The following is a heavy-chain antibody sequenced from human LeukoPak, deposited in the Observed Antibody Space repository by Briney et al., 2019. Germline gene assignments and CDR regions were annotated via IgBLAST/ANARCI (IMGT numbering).Heavy chain of an antibody. V-gene: IGHV4-31*03. CDR2: IYYSGST. Sequence: SETLSLTCTVSGGSISSGGYYWSWIRQHPGKGLEWIGYIYYSGSTHYNPSLKSRVTISVDTSKNQFSLKLSSVTAADTAVYYCARDTIFGVVRAFDPWGQGTLVTVSS. J-gene: IGHJ5*02. CDR1: GGSISSGGYY. CDR3: ARDTIFGVVRAFDP. D-gene: IGHD3-3*01.